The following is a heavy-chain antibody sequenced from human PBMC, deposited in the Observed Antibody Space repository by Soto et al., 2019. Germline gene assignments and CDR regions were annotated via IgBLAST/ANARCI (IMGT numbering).Heavy chain of an antibody. Sequence: GGSLSLSCAASGFTFSSYAMHWVRQAPGKGLEWVAVISYDGSNKYYADSVKGRFTISRDNSKNTLYLQMNSLRAEDTAVYYCARDGADFVVVVAATYYYYGMDVWGQGTTVTVSS. V-gene: IGHV3-30-3*01. CDR1: GFTFSSYA. J-gene: IGHJ6*02. D-gene: IGHD2-15*01. CDR2: ISYDGSNK. CDR3: ARDGADFVVVVAATYYYYGMDV.